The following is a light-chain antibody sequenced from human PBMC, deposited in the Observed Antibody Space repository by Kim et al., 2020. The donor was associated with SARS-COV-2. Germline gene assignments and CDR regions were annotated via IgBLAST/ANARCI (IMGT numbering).Light chain of an antibody. CDR3: NSRDSSGNHLV. J-gene: IGLJ3*02. CDR2: GRN. Sequence: LGQTVRIKCQGDSLRTYYASWYQQKPRQAPVVVISGRNDRPSGIPDRFSGSNSGNTASLTITGAQAEDEANDYCNSRDSSGNHLVFGGGTQLTVL. CDR1: SLRTYY. V-gene: IGLV3-19*01.